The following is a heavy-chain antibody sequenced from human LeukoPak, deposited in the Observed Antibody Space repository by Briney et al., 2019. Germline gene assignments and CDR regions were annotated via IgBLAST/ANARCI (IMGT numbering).Heavy chain of an antibody. D-gene: IGHD6-6*01. CDR1: GGSISSSSYY. CDR3: ARGPYSSSAFDY. CDR2: IYYSGST. Sequence: PSETLSLTCTVSGGSISSSSYYWGWIRQPPGKGLEWIGSIYYSGSTYYNQSLKSRVTISVDTSKNQFSLKLSSVTAADTAVYYCARGPYSSSAFDYWGQGTLVTVSS. J-gene: IGHJ4*02. V-gene: IGHV4-39*07.